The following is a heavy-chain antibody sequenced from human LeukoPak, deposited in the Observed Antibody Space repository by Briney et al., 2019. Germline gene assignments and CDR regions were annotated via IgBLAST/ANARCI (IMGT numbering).Heavy chain of an antibody. Sequence: GGSLRLSCAASGFTFSNFAMSWVRQAPGKGLEWVSAISGSGGSVYYADSVKGRFTISRDNCKNTLYLQMKSLRAEDTAVYYCARDLWQLGLGWPGYWGQGTLVTVSS. CDR2: ISGSGGSV. V-gene: IGHV3-23*01. J-gene: IGHJ4*02. CDR1: GFTFSNFA. CDR3: ARDLWQLGLGWPGY. D-gene: IGHD6-6*01.